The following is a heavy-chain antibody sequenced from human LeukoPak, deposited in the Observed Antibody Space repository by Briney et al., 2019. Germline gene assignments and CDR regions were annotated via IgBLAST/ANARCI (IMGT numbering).Heavy chain of an antibody. J-gene: IGHJ5*02. D-gene: IGHD3-10*01. Sequence: SGTLSLTCAVSGGSISSSNWWSWVRQPPGKGLEWIGEIYHSGSTNYNPSLKSRVTISVDRSKNQFSLKLSSVTAADTAVYYCARDRGDYYGSGNNWFDPWGQGTLVTVSS. CDR1: GGSISSSNW. V-gene: IGHV4-4*02. CDR2: IYHSGST. CDR3: ARDRGDYYGSGNNWFDP.